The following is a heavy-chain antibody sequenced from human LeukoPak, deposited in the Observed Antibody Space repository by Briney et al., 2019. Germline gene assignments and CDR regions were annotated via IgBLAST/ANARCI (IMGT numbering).Heavy chain of an antibody. D-gene: IGHD5-18*01. Sequence: ASVKVSCKASGGTFSSYAISWERQAPGQGLEWMGGIIPIFGTANYAQKFQGRVTITADKSTSTAYMELSSLRSEDTAVYYCASGYSYGHYYWGQGTLVTVSS. CDR3: ASGYSYGHYY. J-gene: IGHJ4*02. CDR1: GGTFSSYA. V-gene: IGHV1-69*06. CDR2: IIPIFGTA.